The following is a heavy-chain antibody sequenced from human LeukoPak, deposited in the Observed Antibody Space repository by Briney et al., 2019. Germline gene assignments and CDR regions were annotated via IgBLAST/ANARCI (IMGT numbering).Heavy chain of an antibody. V-gene: IGHV3-21*01. CDR1: GFTFSTYG. CDR3: ARAGSGYDPRMIYYFDY. Sequence: GGSLRLSCAASGFTFSTYGMNWVRQAPGKGLEWVSSISSSSSYIYYADSVKGRFTISRDNAKNSLYLQMNSLRAEDTAVYYCARAGSGYDPRMIYYFDYWGQGTLVTVSS. J-gene: IGHJ4*02. CDR2: ISSSSSYI. D-gene: IGHD5-12*01.